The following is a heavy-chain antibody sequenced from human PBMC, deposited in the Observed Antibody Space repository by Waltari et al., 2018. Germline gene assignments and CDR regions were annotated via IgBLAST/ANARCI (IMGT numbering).Heavy chain of an antibody. V-gene: IGHV3-53*01. CDR3: ATWTGGSLGAFDN. CDR2: IYSGGDT. CDR1: GFTVSNNY. Sequence: EVQLVESGGGLIQPGGSLRLSCEVSGFTVSNNYIGWVRQAPGKGWECVSVIYSGGDTYDAYAVRGRFTISRDNSKNTLYLQMNSLRVEDTALYYCATWTGGSLGAFDNWGQGTMVTVSS. J-gene: IGHJ3*02. D-gene: IGHD7-27*01.